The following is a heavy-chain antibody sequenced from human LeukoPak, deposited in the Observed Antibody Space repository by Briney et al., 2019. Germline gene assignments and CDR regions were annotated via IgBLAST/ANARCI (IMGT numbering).Heavy chain of an antibody. J-gene: IGHJ4*02. CDR1: GGTFSSYA. CDR3: ARDLSGYDFWSGYSVH. D-gene: IGHD3-3*01. Sequence: ASVKVSCKASGGTFSSYAISWVRQAPGQGLEWMGRIIPIFGTANYAQKFQGRVTITTDESTSTAYMELSSLRSEDTAVYYCARDLSGYDFWSGYSVHWGQGTLVTVSS. V-gene: IGHV1-69*05. CDR2: IIPIFGTA.